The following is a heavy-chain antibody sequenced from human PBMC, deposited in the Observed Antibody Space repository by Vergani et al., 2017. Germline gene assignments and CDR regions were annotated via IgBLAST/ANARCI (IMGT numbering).Heavy chain of an antibody. Sequence: EVQLLESGGGLVQPGGSLRLSCAASGFTFSSYDMHWVRQATGKGLEWVSAIGTAGDTYYPGSVKGRFTISRENAKNTLYLQMNSLRAGDTAVYYCARGIYCGGDCHGFDYWGQGTLVTVSS. CDR3: ARGIYCGGDCHGFDY. D-gene: IGHD2-21*02. CDR1: GFTFSSYD. V-gene: IGHV3-13*01. CDR2: IGTAGDT. J-gene: IGHJ4*02.